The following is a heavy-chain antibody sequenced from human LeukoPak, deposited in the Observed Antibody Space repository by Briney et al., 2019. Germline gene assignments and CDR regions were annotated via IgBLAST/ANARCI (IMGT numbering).Heavy chain of an antibody. CDR1: GFTFSSYN. J-gene: IGHJ4*02. D-gene: IGHD3-22*01. V-gene: IGHV3-48*04. Sequence: GGSLRLSCAASGFTFSSYNMNWVRQAPGKGLEWVSYISSSGSTIYYADSVKGRFTISRDNAKNSLYLQMNSLRAEDTAVYYCARDGYYYDSSGYYSLGGGFDYWGQGTLVTVSS. CDR2: ISSSGSTI. CDR3: ARDGYYYDSSGYYSLGGGFDY.